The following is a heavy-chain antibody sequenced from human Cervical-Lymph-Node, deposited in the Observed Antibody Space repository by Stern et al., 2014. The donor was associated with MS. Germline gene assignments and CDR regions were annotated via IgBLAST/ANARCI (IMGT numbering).Heavy chain of an antibody. CDR2: ISYDGSNK. CDR1: GFTFSSYG. V-gene: IGHV3-30*18. Sequence: VQLVESGGGVVPPGRSLRLSCAASGFTFSSYGMHWVRQAPGQVLEWESVISYDGSNKYYADSVKGRFTISRDNSKNTLYLQMNSLSAEDTAVYYCAKEGRGPAAVPRYYGMDVWGQGTTVTVSS. CDR3: AKEGRGPAAVPRYYGMDV. D-gene: IGHD2-2*02. J-gene: IGHJ6*02.